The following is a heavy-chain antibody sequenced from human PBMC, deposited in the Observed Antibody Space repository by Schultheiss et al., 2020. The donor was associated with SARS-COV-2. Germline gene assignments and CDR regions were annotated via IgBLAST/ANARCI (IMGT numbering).Heavy chain of an antibody. V-gene: IGHV3-48*04. CDR1: GFTFGDYS. CDR3: ARGEIAVAGSYYYYGMDV. Sequence: GGSLRLSCTASGFTFGDYSMSWVRQAPGKGLEWVSYISSSGSTIYYADSVKGRFTISRDNAKNSLYLQMNSLRAEDTAVYYCARGEIAVAGSYYYYGMDVWGQGTTVTVSS. D-gene: IGHD6-19*01. CDR2: ISSSGSTI. J-gene: IGHJ6*02.